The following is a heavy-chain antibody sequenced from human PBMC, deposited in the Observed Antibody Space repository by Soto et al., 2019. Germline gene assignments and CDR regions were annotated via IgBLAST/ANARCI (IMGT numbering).Heavy chain of an antibody. D-gene: IGHD2-15*01. CDR1: GFTFSSYA. Sequence: GGSLRLSCAASGFTFSSYAMHWVRQAPGKGLEWVAVISYDGSNKYYADSVKGRFTISRDNSKNTLYLRMNSLRAEDTAVYYCARADSGYCSGGSCYSGSGDAFDIWGQGTMVTVSS. J-gene: IGHJ3*02. CDR3: ARADSGYCSGGSCYSGSGDAFDI. V-gene: IGHV3-30*04. CDR2: ISYDGSNK.